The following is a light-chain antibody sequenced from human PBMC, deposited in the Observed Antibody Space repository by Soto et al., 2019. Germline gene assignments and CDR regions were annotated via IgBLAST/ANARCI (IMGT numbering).Light chain of an antibody. CDR3: AAWDDSLNGYV. CDR2: SNN. Sequence: QSALTQPPSASGTPGQMVTMSCTGSSSNIGSNTVNWYQQLPGTAPKLLIYSNNQRPSGVPDRFSGSKSGTSASLAISGLQSEDEADYYCAAWDDSLNGYVFGTGTKLTVL. J-gene: IGLJ1*01. V-gene: IGLV1-44*01. CDR1: SSNIGSNT.